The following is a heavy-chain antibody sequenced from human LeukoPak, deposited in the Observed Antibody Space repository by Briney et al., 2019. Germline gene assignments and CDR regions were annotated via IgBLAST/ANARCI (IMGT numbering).Heavy chain of an antibody. Sequence: GGSLRLSCAASAFTFSTNAMSWVRQAPGKGLEWVSTITGSGASTYYADSVKGRFTISRDNSKNTMYLQMNSLRAEDTAVYYCAKDGYCSGGSCYSAYYYGMDVWGQGTTVTVSS. V-gene: IGHV3-23*01. J-gene: IGHJ6*02. CDR2: ITGSGAST. D-gene: IGHD2-15*01. CDR3: AKDGYCSGGSCYSAYYYGMDV. CDR1: AFTFSTNA.